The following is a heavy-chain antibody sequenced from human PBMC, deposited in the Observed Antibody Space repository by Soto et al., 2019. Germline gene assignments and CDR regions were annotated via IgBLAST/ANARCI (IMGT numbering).Heavy chain of an antibody. Sequence: EVQLLESGGGLVQPGGSLRLSCEASGFTFSSYAMSWVRQAPGKGLEWVSGISGTGTITYYADSVKGRFTISRDNSKNTLYLQMNSLRAEDTALYYCANYVPGATASTFRDFDCWGQGTLVTVSS. J-gene: IGHJ4*02. CDR1: GFTFSSYA. CDR3: ANYVPGATASTFRDFDC. D-gene: IGHD6-13*01. CDR2: ISGTGTIT. V-gene: IGHV3-23*01.